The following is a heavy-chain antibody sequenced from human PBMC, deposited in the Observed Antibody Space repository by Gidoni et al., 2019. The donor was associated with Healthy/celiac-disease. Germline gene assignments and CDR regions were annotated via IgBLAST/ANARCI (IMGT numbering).Heavy chain of an antibody. Sequence: QVQLLQSGAEVKTPGASVKVSCKASGYTFTSYLMHWVRQAPGQGREWMGIINPSGGSTSYAQKFQGRVTMTRDTSTSTVYMELSSLRSEDTAVYYCARETMVRGKPDYWGQGTLVTVSS. J-gene: IGHJ4*02. CDR1: GYTFTSYL. D-gene: IGHD3-10*01. CDR3: ARETMVRGKPDY. CDR2: INPSGGST. V-gene: IGHV1-46*01.